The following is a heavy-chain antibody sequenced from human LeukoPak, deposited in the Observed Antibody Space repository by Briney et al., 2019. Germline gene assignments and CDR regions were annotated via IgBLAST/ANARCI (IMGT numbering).Heavy chain of an antibody. CDR2: IYTSGST. CDR1: GGSISSYY. Sequence: SETLSLTCTVSGGSISSYYWSWIRQPPGKGLEWIGYIYTSGSTNYNPSLKSRVTISVDTSKNQFSLKLSSVPAADTAVYYCARHGGIGLVGATFHWFDPWGQGTLVTVSS. CDR3: ARHGGIGLVGATFHWFDP. D-gene: IGHD1-26*01. V-gene: IGHV4-4*09. J-gene: IGHJ5*02.